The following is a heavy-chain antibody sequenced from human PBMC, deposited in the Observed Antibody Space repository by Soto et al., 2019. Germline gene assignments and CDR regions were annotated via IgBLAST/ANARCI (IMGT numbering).Heavy chain of an antibody. CDR3: ARDGFGDYVLNYYFGMDV. CDR2: IWYDGSNK. J-gene: IGHJ6*02. V-gene: IGHV3-33*01. D-gene: IGHD4-17*01. CDR1: GFTFSSYG. Sequence: GGSLRLSCAASGFTFSSYGMHWVRQAPGKGLEWVAVIWYDGSNKYYADSVKGRFTISRDNSKNTLYLQMNSLRAEDTAVYYCARDGFGDYVLNYYFGMDVWGQGTTVTVSS.